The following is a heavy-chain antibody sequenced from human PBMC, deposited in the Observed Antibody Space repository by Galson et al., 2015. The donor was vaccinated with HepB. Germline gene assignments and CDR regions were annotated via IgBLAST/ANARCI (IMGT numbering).Heavy chain of an antibody. D-gene: IGHD1-26*01. J-gene: IGHJ4*02. Sequence: SVKVSCKASGYTFTTYYMHWVRQAPGQGLEWMGIINPSGGSTTYAQKFQGRVTMTRDTSTSTVYMELSSLRSEDTAVYYCARDLGGLGSYYDYWGQGTLVTVSS. CDR3: ARDLGGLGSYYDY. CDR2: INPSGGST. CDR1: GYTFTTYY. V-gene: IGHV1-46*01.